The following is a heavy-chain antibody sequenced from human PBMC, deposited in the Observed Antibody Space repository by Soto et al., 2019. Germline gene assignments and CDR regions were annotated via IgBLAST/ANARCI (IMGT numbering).Heavy chain of an antibody. CDR1: RVAFSKFF. D-gene: IGHD6-19*01. CDR3: AKVRYSSPMGYYYGMDV. CDR2: IIPIFGTA. J-gene: IGHJ6*02. Sequence: SVKVSCKSPRVAFSKFFVTWVRQAPGIGLEWVGGIIPIFGTANYAQKFQGRVTITADESTSTSYLEVNNLRSEDTAVYYCAKVRYSSPMGYYYGMDVWGQGTTVTVSS. V-gene: IGHV1-69*13.